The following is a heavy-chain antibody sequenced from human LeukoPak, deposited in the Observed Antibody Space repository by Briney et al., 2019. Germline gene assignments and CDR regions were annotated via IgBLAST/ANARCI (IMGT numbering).Heavy chain of an antibody. V-gene: IGHV4-61*02. D-gene: IGHD5-18*01. CDR3: ARSSGYSYGRRWFEY. J-gene: IGHJ4*02. CDR2: IYRSGST. CDR1: GGSISSDNYY. Sequence: SQTLSLTCTVSGGSISSDNYYWSWIRQPAGKGLEWIGRIYRSGSTNYNPSLKSRVTISVDTSKNQFSLKLSFVTAADTAVYYCARSSGYSYGRRWFEYWGQGTLVTVSS.